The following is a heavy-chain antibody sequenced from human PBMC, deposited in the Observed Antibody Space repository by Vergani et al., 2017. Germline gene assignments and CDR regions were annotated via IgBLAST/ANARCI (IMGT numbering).Heavy chain of an antibody. CDR3: AKEGGGYCSGGTCYPEY. CDR2: IRSDESRR. D-gene: IGHD2-15*01. V-gene: IGHV3-30*02. J-gene: IGHJ4*02. CDR1: GFIFSDYV. Sequence: QVQLVESGGGVVQPGKSLSLSCETSGFIFSDYVMHWVRQAPGKGLEWVASIRSDESRRYYGDSMEGPFTISRDNSKNTLYLQMKSLRPEDTAVYYCAKEGGGYCSGGTCYPEYWGQGTLVIVSS.